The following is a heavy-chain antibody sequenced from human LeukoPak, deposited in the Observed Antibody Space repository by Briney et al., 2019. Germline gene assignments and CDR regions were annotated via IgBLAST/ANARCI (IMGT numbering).Heavy chain of an antibody. V-gene: IGHV3-23*03. CDR3: ARDPSRGLYYFDH. CDR1: GFTFNNYA. CDR2: LYSGGSI. J-gene: IGHJ4*02. D-gene: IGHD3-10*01. Sequence: GGSLRLSCEASGFTFNNYAMSWVRQAPGKGLEWVSALYSGGSIYYAGSVKGRFTISRDNSKNTLYLQMNSLRADDTAVYYCARDPSRGLYYFDHWGQGTLVTVSS.